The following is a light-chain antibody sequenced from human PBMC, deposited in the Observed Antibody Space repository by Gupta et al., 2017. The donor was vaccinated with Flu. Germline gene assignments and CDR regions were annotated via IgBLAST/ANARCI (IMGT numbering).Light chain of an antibody. Sequence: DRVTIACRASQSISSYLNWYQQKPGKASKLLVYAASSLQSGGPSRFSGSGSGTDFTLTISSLQPEDFATYYCQQSYSTLTWTFGQGTKVEIK. CDR1: QSISSY. J-gene: IGKJ1*01. V-gene: IGKV1-39*01. CDR2: AAS. CDR3: QQSYSTLTWT.